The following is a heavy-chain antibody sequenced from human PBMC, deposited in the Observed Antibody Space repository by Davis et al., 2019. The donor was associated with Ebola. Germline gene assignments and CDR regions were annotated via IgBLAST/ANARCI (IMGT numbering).Heavy chain of an antibody. D-gene: IGHD2-2*01. J-gene: IGHJ6*02. CDR2: IYYSGST. CDR3: ARGEVGVVPAGYYYYGMDV. CDR1: GGSISSSSYY. V-gene: IGHV4-39*01. Sequence: PSETLSLTCTVSGGSISSSSYYWGWIRQPPGKGLEWIGSIYYSGSTYYNPSLKSRVTISVDTSKNQFSLKLSSVTAADTAVYYCARGEVGVVPAGYYYYGMDVWGQGTTVTVSS.